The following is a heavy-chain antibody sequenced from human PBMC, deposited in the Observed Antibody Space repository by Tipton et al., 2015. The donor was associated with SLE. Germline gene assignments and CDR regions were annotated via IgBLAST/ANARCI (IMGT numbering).Heavy chain of an antibody. Sequence: LRLSCTISGGSISTYFWSWIRQPPGKGLEWIGSIYHSGSTYYNPSLKSRVTISVDTSKNQFSLKLSSVTAADTAVYYCAREGAEKVRTSYYYYMDVWGKGTTVTISS. CDR1: GGSISTYF. D-gene: IGHD3-10*01. J-gene: IGHJ6*03. CDR2: IYHSGST. V-gene: IGHV4-38-2*02. CDR3: AREGAEKVRTSYYYYMDV.